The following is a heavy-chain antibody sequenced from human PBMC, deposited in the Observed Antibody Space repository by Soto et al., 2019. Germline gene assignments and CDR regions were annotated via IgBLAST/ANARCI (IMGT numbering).Heavy chain of an antibody. J-gene: IGHJ4*02. CDR3: ARDTPPTDY. Sequence: QVQLVQSGAEVKKPGASLKVSCKTSGYTFTSYHISWVRQAPGQGLEWMGWISAYNTNTNYAQKFHGRVTMTTDTLTSTAYMELRSLRSDDTAVYYCARDTPPTDYWGQGTLVTVSS. CDR2: ISAYNTNT. CDR1: GYTFTSYH. V-gene: IGHV1-18*01.